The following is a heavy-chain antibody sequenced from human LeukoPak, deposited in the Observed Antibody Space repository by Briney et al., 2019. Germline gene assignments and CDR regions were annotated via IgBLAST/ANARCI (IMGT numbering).Heavy chain of an antibody. CDR2: ISTYNSDT. Sequence: GASVKVSCKASGHTFLGSGISWVRQAPGQGLEWMGWISTYNSDTNYAQEFHGRLTMTTDTPTSTVYMDLTSLRSDDTAVYYCATHCSGVSCYGSDGPWGQGTLVTVSS. CDR1: GHTFLGSG. J-gene: IGHJ5*02. D-gene: IGHD2-15*01. V-gene: IGHV1-18*01. CDR3: ATHCSGVSCYGSDGP.